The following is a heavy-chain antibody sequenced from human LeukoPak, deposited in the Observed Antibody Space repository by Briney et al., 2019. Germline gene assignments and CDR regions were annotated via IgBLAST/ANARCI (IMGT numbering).Heavy chain of an antibody. D-gene: IGHD6-13*01. J-gene: IGHJ5*02. CDR2: ISYDGSNK. V-gene: IGHV3-30*01. Sequence: PGGSLRLSCAASGFTFSSYAMHWVRQAPGKGLEWVAVISYDGSNKYYADSVKGRFTISRDNSKNTLYLQMNSLRAEDTAVYYCARDLLAAAGTGNWFDPWGQGTLVTVSS. CDR3: ARDLLAAAGTGNWFDP. CDR1: GFTFSSYA.